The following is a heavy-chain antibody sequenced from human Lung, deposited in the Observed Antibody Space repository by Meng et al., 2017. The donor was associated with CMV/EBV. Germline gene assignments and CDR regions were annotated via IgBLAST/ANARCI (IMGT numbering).Heavy chain of an antibody. D-gene: IGHD6-19*01. CDR3: ARPGTYSSGWYAY. CDR2: IYPGDSDT. J-gene: IGHJ4*02. V-gene: IGHV5-51*01. CDR1: GYSFTSYW. Sequence: GGSLRLSCKGSGYSFTSYWIGWVRQMPGKGLEWMGIIYPGDSDTRYSPSFQGQVTISADKSISTAYLQWSSLKASDTAMYYCARPGTYSSGWYAYWGQGPXFPGSS.